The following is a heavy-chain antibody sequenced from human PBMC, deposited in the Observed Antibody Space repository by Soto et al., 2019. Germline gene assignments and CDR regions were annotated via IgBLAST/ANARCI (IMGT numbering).Heavy chain of an antibody. CDR2: ISSSSSTL. Sequence: GRPLRLTSGASGGTCSDYSVNWIIKDKSKGLEWVSYISSSSSTLYYADSVKGRFTISRDNAKNSLYLQMNSLRDEDTAVYYCARATYYYDSSGYGLDYWGQGTLVPVSS. CDR3: ARATYYYDSSGYGLDY. V-gene: IGHV3-48*02. CDR1: GGTCSDYS. D-gene: IGHD3-22*01. J-gene: IGHJ4*02.